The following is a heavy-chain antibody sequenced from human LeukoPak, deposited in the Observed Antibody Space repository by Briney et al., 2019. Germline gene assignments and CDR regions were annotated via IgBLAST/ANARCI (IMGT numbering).Heavy chain of an antibody. Sequence: ASVKVSCKASGYTFTGYYMHWVRQAPGQGLEWMGWINPNSGGTNYAQKFQGRVTMTRDTSISTAYMELSRLGSDDTAVYYCARAGFGPAYQYGSGSYYYWGQGTLVTVSS. J-gene: IGHJ4*02. D-gene: IGHD3-10*01. V-gene: IGHV1-2*02. CDR2: INPNSGGT. CDR1: GYTFTGYY. CDR3: ARAGFGPAYQYGSGSYYY.